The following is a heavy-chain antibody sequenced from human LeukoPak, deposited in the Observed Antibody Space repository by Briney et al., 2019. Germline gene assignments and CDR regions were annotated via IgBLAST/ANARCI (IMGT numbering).Heavy chain of an antibody. CDR1: GGSISSYY. V-gene: IGHV4-59*01. Sequence: KSSETLSLTCTVSGGSISSYYWSWIRHPPGKGLEWIGYIYYSGSTNYNPSLKSRVTISVDTSKNQFSLKLSSVTAADTAVYYCARAIDYMDVWGKGTTVTVSS. J-gene: IGHJ6*03. CDR2: IYYSGST. CDR3: ARAIDYMDV.